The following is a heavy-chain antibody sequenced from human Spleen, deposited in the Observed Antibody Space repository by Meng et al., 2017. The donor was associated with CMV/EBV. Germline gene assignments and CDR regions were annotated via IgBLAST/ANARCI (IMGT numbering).Heavy chain of an antibody. D-gene: IGHD3-3*01. J-gene: IGHJ6*02. CDR2: IGTAGDT. CDR3: ARDSGHYDFWSGDWEYYYGMDV. Sequence: GESLKISCAASGFTFSSNDMHWVRQTTGKGLEWVSAIGTAGDTYYPGSVKGRFTISRENAKNSFYPQMNSLRAGDTAVYYCARDSGHYDFWSGDWEYYYGMDVWGQGTTVTVSS. CDR1: GFTFSSND. V-gene: IGHV3-13*01.